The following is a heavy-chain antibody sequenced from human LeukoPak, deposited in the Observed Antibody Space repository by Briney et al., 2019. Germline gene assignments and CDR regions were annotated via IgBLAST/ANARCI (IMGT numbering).Heavy chain of an antibody. V-gene: IGHV4-59*08. CDR3: ARNLDAGRLLNYYYYGMDV. D-gene: IGHD6-25*01. CDR1: GGSISSYY. J-gene: IGHJ6*02. Sequence: SETLSLTCTVSGGSISSYYWSWVRQPPGKGLEWIGYIYYSGSTNYNPSLKSRVTISVDTSKNQFSLKLSSVTAADTAVYYCARNLDAGRLLNYYYYGMDVWGQGTTVTVSS. CDR2: IYYSGST.